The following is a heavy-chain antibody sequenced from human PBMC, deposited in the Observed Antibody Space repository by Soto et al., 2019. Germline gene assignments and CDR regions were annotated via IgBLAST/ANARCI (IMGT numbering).Heavy chain of an antibody. V-gene: IGHV4-34*01. CDR3: ARESHDILTGPPWVWYFDL. D-gene: IGHD3-9*01. CDR2: INDRGSI. CDR1: GGSFSGYY. J-gene: IGHJ2*01. Sequence: QVQLQQWGAGPLRPLETLSLTCGVSGGSFSGYYWAWIRQSPGKGLAWIGEINDRGSINYNPSLKSRGGISVDTSKNHYPLNLWSVTAADTAVYYCARESHDILTGPPWVWYFDLWGRGTLVTVSS.